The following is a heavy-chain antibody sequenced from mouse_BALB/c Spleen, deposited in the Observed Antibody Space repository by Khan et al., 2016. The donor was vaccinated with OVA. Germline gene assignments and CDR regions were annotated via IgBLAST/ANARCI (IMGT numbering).Heavy chain of an antibody. Sequence: QVQLQQSGAELVKPGASVKLSCKASGYTFSSYWMHWVKQRPGQGLEWIGEIDPSDSHTNYNQKFKGKATLNVDKSSSTAYMHLSSLTSEDAAVYSCARSYYYGSSTWFAYWGQGTLVTVSA. D-gene: IGHD1-1*01. J-gene: IGHJ3*01. CDR1: GYTFSSYW. CDR2: IDPSDSHT. V-gene: IGHV1-69*02. CDR3: ARSYYYGSSTWFAY.